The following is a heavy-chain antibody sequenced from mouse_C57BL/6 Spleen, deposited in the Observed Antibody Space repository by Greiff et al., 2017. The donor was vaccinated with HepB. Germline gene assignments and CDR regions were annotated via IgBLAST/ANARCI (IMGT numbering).Heavy chain of an antibody. J-gene: IGHJ3*01. V-gene: IGHV1-15*01. CDR2: IDPETGGT. Sequence: QVQLQQSGAELVRPGASVTLSCKASGYTFTDYEMHWVKQTPVHGLEWIGAIDPETGGTAYNQKFKGKAILTADKSSSTAYMELRSLTSEDSAVYYCTNYGYFWFAYWGQGTLVTVSA. CDR3: TNYGYFWFAY. D-gene: IGHD2-2*01. CDR1: GYTFTDYE.